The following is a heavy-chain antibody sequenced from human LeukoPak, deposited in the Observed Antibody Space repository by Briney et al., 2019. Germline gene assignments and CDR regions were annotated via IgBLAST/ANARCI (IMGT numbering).Heavy chain of an antibody. Sequence: GASVKVSCKASGYTFTSYGISWVRQAPGRGLEWMGWISAYNGNTNYAQKLQGRVTMTTDTSTSTAYMELRSLRSDDTAVYYCASHLWFGELSGGVQKYIDYWGQGTLVTVSS. D-gene: IGHD3-10*01. CDR3: ASHLWFGELSGGVQKYIDY. J-gene: IGHJ4*02. V-gene: IGHV1-18*01. CDR2: ISAYNGNT. CDR1: GYTFTSYG.